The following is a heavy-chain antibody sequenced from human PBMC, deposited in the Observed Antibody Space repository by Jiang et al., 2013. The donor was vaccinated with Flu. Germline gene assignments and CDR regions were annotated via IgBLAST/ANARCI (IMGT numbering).Heavy chain of an antibody. D-gene: IGHD6-19*01. V-gene: IGHV3-49*04. CDR2: IRSKAYGGTT. J-gene: IGHJ4*02. CDR3: TRTIAVAGTWYFDY. CDR1: GFTFGDYA. Sequence: VQLVESGGGLVQPGRSLRLSCTASGFTFGDYAMSWVRQAPGKGLEWVGFIRSKAYGGTTEYAASVKGRFTISRDDSKSIAYLQMNSLKTEDTAVYYCTRTIAVAGTWYFDYWGQGTLV.